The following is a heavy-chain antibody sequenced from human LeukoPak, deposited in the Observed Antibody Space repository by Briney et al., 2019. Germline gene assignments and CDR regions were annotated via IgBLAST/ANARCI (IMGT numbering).Heavy chain of an antibody. J-gene: IGHJ4*02. CDR1: GYTFTIYD. V-gene: IGHV1-8*01. D-gene: IGHD6-13*01. Sequence: ASVSVSYRASGYTFTIYDINWVRQARGQGLEWMGWMNPNSGNTGYAQKFQGRVTMTRNTSISTAYMELSSLRSEDTAVYYCARGVAAAGDWGQGTLVTVSS. CDR3: ARGVAAAGD. CDR2: MNPNSGNT.